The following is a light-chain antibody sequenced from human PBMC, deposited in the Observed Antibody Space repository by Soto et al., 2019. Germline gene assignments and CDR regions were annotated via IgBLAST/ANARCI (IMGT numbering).Light chain of an antibody. Sequence: EIVLTQSPGTLSLSAGERATLSCRASQSVSSSYLAWYQQKPGQAPRLLIYGASTRATGIPPRFSGSGSGTDFTLAISSLQPEDSATYYCLQDINYPWTFGQGTKVDIK. CDR2: GAS. V-gene: IGKV3-20*02. J-gene: IGKJ1*01. CDR3: LQDINYPWT. CDR1: QSVSSSY.